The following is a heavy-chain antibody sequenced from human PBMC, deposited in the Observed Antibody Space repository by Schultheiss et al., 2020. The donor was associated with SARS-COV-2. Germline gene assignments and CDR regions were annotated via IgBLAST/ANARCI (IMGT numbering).Heavy chain of an antibody. D-gene: IGHD3-10*01. CDR2: ISGSGGST. Sequence: GGSLRLSCAASGFPFSSYAMSWVRQAPGKGLEWASAISGSGGSTYYADSVKGRFTISRDNSKNTLYLQMNSLRAEDTAVYYCAKDLNVVRVVYMDVWGKGSTVTVAS. J-gene: IGHJ6*03. CDR3: AKDLNVVRVVYMDV. CDR1: GFPFSSYA. V-gene: IGHV3-23*01.